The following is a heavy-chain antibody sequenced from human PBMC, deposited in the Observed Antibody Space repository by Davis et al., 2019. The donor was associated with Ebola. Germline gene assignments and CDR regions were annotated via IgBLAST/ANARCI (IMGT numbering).Heavy chain of an antibody. Sequence: ASVKVSCKASGYIFTRYTLHWMRQAPGHRLEWMGWINAGNGYTEYSQKFQGRVTITRDTTASTVFMEMTSLRSDDTAVYYCARDIAASGTTDSWGQGTLVTVS. D-gene: IGHD6-6*01. CDR2: INAGNGYT. CDR1: GYIFTRYT. J-gene: IGHJ4*02. CDR3: ARDIAASGTTDS. V-gene: IGHV1-3*01.